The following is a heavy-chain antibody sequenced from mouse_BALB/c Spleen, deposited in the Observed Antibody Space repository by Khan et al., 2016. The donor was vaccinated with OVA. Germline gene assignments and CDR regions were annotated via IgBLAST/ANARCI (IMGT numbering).Heavy chain of an antibody. J-gene: IGHJ2*01. D-gene: IGHD3-2*01. CDR2: ISNLAYSI. V-gene: IGHV5-15*02. Sequence: EVQLQESGGGLVQPGGSRKLSCAASGFTFSDYGMAWVRQAPGKGPEWVAFISNLAYSIYYADTVTGRFTISRENAKNTLYLEMSSLRSEDTAMYYGARDPLDSSALDYWGQGTTLAVSS. CDR1: GFTFSDYG. CDR3: ARDPLDSSALDY.